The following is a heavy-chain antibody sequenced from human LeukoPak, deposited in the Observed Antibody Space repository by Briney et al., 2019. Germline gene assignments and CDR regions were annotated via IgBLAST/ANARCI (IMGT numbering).Heavy chain of an antibody. CDR2: IYHSGST. J-gene: IGHJ4*02. CDR1: GYSISSGYY. CDR3: ARDLYYDSSGYSYYFDY. D-gene: IGHD3-22*01. V-gene: IGHV4-38-2*02. Sequence: SETLSLTCTVSGYSISSGYYWGWIRQPPGKGLEWIGSIYHSGSTYYNPSLKSRGTISVDTSKNQFSLKLSSVTAADTAAYYCARDLYYDSSGYSYYFDYWGQGTLVTVSS.